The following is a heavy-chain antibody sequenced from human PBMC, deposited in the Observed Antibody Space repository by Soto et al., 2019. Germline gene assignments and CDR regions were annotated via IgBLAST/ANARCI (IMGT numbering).Heavy chain of an antibody. CDR1: GGSFSGYY. Sequence: SETLSLTCAVYGGSFSGYYWSWVRQPPGKGLEWIGEINHSGSTNYNPSLKSRVTISVDTSKNQFSLKLSSVTAADTAVYYCARGLSYCSGGSCYFGYYYYYMDVWGKGTTVTVSS. CDR2: INHSGST. CDR3: ARGLSYCSGGSCYFGYYYYYMDV. D-gene: IGHD2-15*01. V-gene: IGHV4-34*01. J-gene: IGHJ6*03.